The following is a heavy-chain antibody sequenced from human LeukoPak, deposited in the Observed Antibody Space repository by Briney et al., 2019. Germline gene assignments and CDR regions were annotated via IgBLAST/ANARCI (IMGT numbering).Heavy chain of an antibody. CDR3: ARAGYDTSGFWYFDL. CDR1: GGSISNYY. Sequence: TSSETLSLTCSVSGGSISNYYWSWIRQPPGKGLEWIGSMYYSGSTNYKPSLKSRATISEDTSKKQFSLKLSSVTAADTAVYYCARAGYDTSGFWYFDLWGRGTLVTVSS. V-gene: IGHV4-59*01. D-gene: IGHD3-22*01. J-gene: IGHJ2*01. CDR2: MYYSGST.